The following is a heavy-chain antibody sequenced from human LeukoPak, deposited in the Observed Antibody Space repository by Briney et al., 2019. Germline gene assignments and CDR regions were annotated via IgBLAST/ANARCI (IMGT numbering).Heavy chain of an antibody. CDR3: ARDAIVRNDFWSGYYLDRGKPGGLNWFDP. J-gene: IGHJ5*02. CDR2: ISAYNGNT. Sequence: ASVKVSCKASGYTFTSYGISWVRQAPGQALEWMGWISAYNGNTNYAQKLQGRVTMTTDTSTSTAYMELRSLRSDDTAVYYCARDAIVRNDFWSGYYLDRGKPGGLNWFDPWGQGTLVTVSS. CDR1: GYTFTSYG. D-gene: IGHD3-3*01. V-gene: IGHV1-18*01.